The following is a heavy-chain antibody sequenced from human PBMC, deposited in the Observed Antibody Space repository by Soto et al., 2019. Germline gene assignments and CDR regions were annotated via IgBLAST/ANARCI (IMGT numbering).Heavy chain of an antibody. V-gene: IGHV3-30-3*01. J-gene: IGHJ4*02. D-gene: IGHD6-19*01. Sequence: QVQLVESGGGVVQPGRSLRLSCAASGFTFSSYAMHWVRQAPGKGLEWVAVISYDGSNKYYADSVKGRFTISRDNSKNTLYLQMNSLRAEDSAVYYCARDMAVAGDYWGQRTLVTVSS. CDR2: ISYDGSNK. CDR3: ARDMAVAGDY. CDR1: GFTFSSYA.